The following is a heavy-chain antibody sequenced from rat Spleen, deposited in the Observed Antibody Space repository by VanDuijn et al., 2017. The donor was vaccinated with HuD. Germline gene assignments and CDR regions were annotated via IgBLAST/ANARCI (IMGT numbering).Heavy chain of an antibody. CDR1: GFTFSNYY. CDR2: ISTGGGNT. CDR3: ARAGYLRDWYFDF. D-gene: IGHD2-2*01. Sequence: EVQLVESGGGLVQPGRSLKLSCAALGFTFSNYYMAWVRQAPTKGLEWVASISTGGGNTYYRDSVKGRFTISRDNAKSTLYLQMDNLRSEDTATYYCARAGYLRDWYFDFWGPGTMVTVSS. V-gene: IGHV5-25*01. J-gene: IGHJ1*01.